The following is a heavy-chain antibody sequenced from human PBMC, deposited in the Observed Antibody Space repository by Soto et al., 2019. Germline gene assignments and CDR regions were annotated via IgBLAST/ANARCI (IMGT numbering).Heavy chain of an antibody. J-gene: IGHJ5*02. Sequence: GGSLRLSCAASGFTVSSNYMSWVRQAPGKGLEWVSVIYSGGSTYYADSVKGRFTISRDNSKNTLYLQMNSLRAEDTAVYYCARDNLWFGELLTNWFDPWGQGTLVTVSS. V-gene: IGHV3-53*01. CDR2: IYSGGST. CDR3: ARDNLWFGELLTNWFDP. D-gene: IGHD3-10*01. CDR1: GFTVSSNY.